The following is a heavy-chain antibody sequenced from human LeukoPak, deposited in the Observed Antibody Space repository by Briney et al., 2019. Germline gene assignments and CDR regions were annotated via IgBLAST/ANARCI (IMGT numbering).Heavy chain of an antibody. Sequence: GGSLRLSCAASGLTFSSYAMSWVRQAPGKGLEWVSAISGSGGSTYYADSVKGRFTISRDNSKNTLYLQMNSLRAEDTAVYYCAKTRGYSYGLDYWGQGTLVTVSS. V-gene: IGHV3-23*01. CDR1: GLTFSSYA. CDR3: AKTRGYSYGLDY. CDR2: ISGSGGST. D-gene: IGHD5-18*01. J-gene: IGHJ4*02.